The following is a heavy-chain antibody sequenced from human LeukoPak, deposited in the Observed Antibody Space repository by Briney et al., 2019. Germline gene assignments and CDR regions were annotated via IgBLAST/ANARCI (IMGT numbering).Heavy chain of an antibody. Sequence: PGGSLRLSCVGSGFTFSSKWMHWVRQAPGKGLVWVSTIKPDGSSTTYADSVKGRFTISRDNAKNTLNLQLNSLRAEDTAVYYCESTIGAAATYWGQGILVTVSS. CDR2: IKPDGSST. CDR3: ESTIGAAATY. D-gene: IGHD6-13*01. J-gene: IGHJ4*02. CDR1: GFTFSSKW. V-gene: IGHV3-74*01.